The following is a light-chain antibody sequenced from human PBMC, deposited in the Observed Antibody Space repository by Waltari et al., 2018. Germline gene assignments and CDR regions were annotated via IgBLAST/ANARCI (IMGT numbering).Light chain of an antibody. CDR3: SSYAGGNNLV. V-gene: IGLV2-8*01. Sequence: QSALTQPPSASGSPGQSVAISCTGTSSDVGGHNYVSWYQQHPGKAPKVMIYGVSKRPPGVPVRFSGSKPGNTASLTVSGLQADDEADYYCSSYAGGNNLVFGGGTKLTVL. J-gene: IGLJ3*02. CDR1: SSDVGGHNY. CDR2: GVS.